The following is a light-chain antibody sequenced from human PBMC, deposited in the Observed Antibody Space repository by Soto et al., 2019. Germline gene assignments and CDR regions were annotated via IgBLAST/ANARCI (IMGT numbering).Light chain of an antibody. V-gene: IGLV2-14*01. CDR3: SSYTSSSTLYV. J-gene: IGLJ1*01. CDR1: SSDVGGYNY. CDR2: DVS. Sequence: QSALTQPASVSGSPGQSITISCTGTSSDVGGYNYVSWYQQHPGKAPKLMIYDVSNQPSGVSNRFSGSKSGNTASLTISGLQAEAEADYYCSSYTSSSTLYVFGTGTKLT.